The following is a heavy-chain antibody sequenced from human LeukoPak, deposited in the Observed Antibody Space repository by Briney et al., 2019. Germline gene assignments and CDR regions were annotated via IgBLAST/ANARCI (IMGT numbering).Heavy chain of an antibody. CDR1: GGSISSYY. CDR3: ARVKGVVTAILDY. V-gene: IGHV4-59*01. J-gene: IGHJ4*02. CDR2: IYYSGST. D-gene: IGHD2-21*02. Sequence: SETLSLTCTVSGGSISSYYWTWIRQPPGKGLEWIGYIYYSGSTNYNPSLKSRLTISVDTSKNQFSLKLISVTAADTAVYYCARVKGVVTAILDYWGQGTLVTVSS.